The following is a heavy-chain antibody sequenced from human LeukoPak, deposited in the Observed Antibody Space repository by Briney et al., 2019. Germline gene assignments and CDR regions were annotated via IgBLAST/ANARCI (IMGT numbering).Heavy chain of an antibody. D-gene: IGHD1-26*01. V-gene: IGHV1-18*01. CDR2: ISAYNGNT. CDR3: ARGSPYSGSYGWFDP. CDR1: GDTFTSYG. J-gene: IGHJ5*02. Sequence: ASVKVSCKASGDTFTSYGISWVRQAPGQGLEWMGWISAYNGNTNYAQKLQGRVTMTTDTSTSTAYMELRSLRSDDTAVYYCARGSPYSGSYGWFDPWGQGTLVTVSS.